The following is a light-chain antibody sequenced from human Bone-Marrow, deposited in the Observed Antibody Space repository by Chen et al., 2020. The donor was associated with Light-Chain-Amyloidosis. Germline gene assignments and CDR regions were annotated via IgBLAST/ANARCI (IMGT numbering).Light chain of an antibody. CDR2: KAV. V-gene: IGKV1-5*03. Sequence: DIQMTQSPSTLSASVGDRVTITCRASQSIGTWLAWYQQKPGKAPKLLIYKAVSLESGVPSRFSGSGSGTEFTLTISSLQPDDVATYYCQQYNSWTFGQGTKVEIK. J-gene: IGKJ1*01. CDR3: QQYNSWT. CDR1: QSIGTW.